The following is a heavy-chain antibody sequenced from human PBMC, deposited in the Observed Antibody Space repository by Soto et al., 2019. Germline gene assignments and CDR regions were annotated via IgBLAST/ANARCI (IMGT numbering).Heavy chain of an antibody. CDR3: ASWYYYDSSVASYGMDV. D-gene: IGHD3-22*01. V-gene: IGHV1-69*13. CDR1: GGTFSSYA. Sequence: ASVKVSCKASGGTFSSYAISWVRQAPGQGLEWMGGIIPIFGTANYAQKFQGRVTITADESTSTAYMELSSLRSEDTAVYYCASWYYYDSSVASYGMDVWGQGTTVTVSS. CDR2: IIPIFGTA. J-gene: IGHJ6*02.